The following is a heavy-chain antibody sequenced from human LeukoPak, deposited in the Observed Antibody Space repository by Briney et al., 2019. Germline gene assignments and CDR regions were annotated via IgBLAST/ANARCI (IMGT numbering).Heavy chain of an antibody. CDR1: GFTFDDYG. V-gene: IGHV3-20*04. CDR3: AKDSLYYYDSSGYYYDTLGAFDI. CDR2: INWNGGST. D-gene: IGHD3-22*01. J-gene: IGHJ3*02. Sequence: GGSLRLSCAASGFTFDDYGMSWVRQAPGKGLEWVSGINWNGGSTGYADSVKGRFTISRDNAKNSLYLQMNSLRAEDTALYYCAKDSLYYYDSSGYYYDTLGAFDIWGQGTMVTVSS.